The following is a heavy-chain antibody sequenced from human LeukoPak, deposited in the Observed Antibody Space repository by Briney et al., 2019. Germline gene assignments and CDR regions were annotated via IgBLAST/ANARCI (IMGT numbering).Heavy chain of an antibody. Sequence: GGSLRLSCAASGFTVSSNYMGWVRQAPGKGLEWVSVIYSGGSTYYADSVKGRFTISRDNSKNTLYLQMNSLRAEDTAVYYCARARGSYYYYGMDVWGQGTTVTVSS. CDR3: ARARGSYYYYGMDV. J-gene: IGHJ6*02. CDR2: IYSGGST. V-gene: IGHV3-66*01. D-gene: IGHD1-26*01. CDR1: GFTVSSNY.